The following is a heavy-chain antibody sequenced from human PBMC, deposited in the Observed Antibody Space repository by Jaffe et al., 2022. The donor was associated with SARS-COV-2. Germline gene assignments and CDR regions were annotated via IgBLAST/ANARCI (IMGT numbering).Heavy chain of an antibody. CDR3: AKQRIINGYYYFDY. D-gene: IGHD3-22*01. V-gene: IGHV3-23*01. Sequence: EVQLLDSGGGLVQPGGSLRLSCAASGFTFSSYAMTWVRQAPGKGLEWVSAISGSGDNTYYADSVKGRFTISRDNSKNTLYLQMNSLRAEDTAVFYCAKQRIINGYYYFDYWGQGTLVTVSS. CDR1: GFTFSSYA. CDR2: ISGSGDNT. J-gene: IGHJ4*02.